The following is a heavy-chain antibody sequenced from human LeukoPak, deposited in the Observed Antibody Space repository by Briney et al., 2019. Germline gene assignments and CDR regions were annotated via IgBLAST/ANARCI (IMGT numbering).Heavy chain of an antibody. Sequence: PSETLSLTCTVSGSSISSYYWSWIRQPPGKGLEWIGYIYYSGSTNYNPSLKSRVTISVDTSKNQFSLKLSSVTAADTAVYYCARATGYSSGWYIDYWGQGTLVTVSS. CDR1: GSSISSYY. J-gene: IGHJ4*02. V-gene: IGHV4-59*01. CDR2: IYYSGST. CDR3: ARATGYSSGWYIDY. D-gene: IGHD6-13*01.